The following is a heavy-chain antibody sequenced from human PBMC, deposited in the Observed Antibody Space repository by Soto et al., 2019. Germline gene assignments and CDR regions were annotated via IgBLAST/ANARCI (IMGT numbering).Heavy chain of an antibody. J-gene: IGHJ2*01. CDR2: ISSDVITI. Sequence: KGLEWVSYISSDVITIYYADAVKGRVTISRDNAKNSLYLQMNSLRAEETAVYYCARVFFFQAEDGIRDLGTVSAFLLNRSSDL. CDR3: ARVFFFQAEDGIRDLGTVSAFLLNRSSDL. V-gene: IGHV3-11*01. D-gene: IGHD2-15*01.